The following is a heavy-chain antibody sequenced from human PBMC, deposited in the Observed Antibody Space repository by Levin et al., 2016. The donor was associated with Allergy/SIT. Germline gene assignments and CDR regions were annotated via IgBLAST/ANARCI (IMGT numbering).Heavy chain of an antibody. CDR3: ASEGLPHPNWFDP. CDR2: IYYSGST. Sequence: SETLSLTCTVSGGSISSSSYYWGWIRQPPGKGLEWIGSIYYSGSTYYNPSLKSRVTISVDTSKNQFSLKLSSVTAADTAVYYCASEGLPHPNWFDPWGQGTLVTVSS. V-gene: IGHV4-39*01. CDR1: GGSISSSSYY. J-gene: IGHJ5*02. D-gene: IGHD3-16*01.